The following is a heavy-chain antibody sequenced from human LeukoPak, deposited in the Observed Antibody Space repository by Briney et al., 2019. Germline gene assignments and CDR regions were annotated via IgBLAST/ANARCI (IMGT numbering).Heavy chain of an antibody. CDR2: IYHSGST. CDR3: ARLFVRRWYSSSWYGADY. D-gene: IGHD6-13*01. CDR1: GGSISSSNW. V-gene: IGHV4-4*02. Sequence: SETLSLTCAVSGGSISSSNWWSWVRQPPGKGLEWIGEIYHSGSTNYNPSLKSRVTISVDKSKNQFSLKLSSVTAADTAVYYCARLFVRRWYSSSWYGADYWGQGTLVTVSS. J-gene: IGHJ4*02.